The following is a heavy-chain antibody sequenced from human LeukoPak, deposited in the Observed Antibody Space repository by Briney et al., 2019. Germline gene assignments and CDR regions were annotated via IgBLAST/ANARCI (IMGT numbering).Heavy chain of an antibody. CDR3: ARGGPDYYDSSGYRTEFDY. J-gene: IGHJ4*02. D-gene: IGHD3-22*01. CDR2: INHSGSI. V-gene: IGHV4-34*01. Sequence: SETLSLTCAVYGGSFSGYYWSWIRQPPGKGLEWIGEINHSGSINYNPSLKSRVTISVDTSKNQFSLKLSSVTAADTAVYYCARGGPDYYDSSGYRTEFDYWGQGTLVTVSS. CDR1: GGSFSGYY.